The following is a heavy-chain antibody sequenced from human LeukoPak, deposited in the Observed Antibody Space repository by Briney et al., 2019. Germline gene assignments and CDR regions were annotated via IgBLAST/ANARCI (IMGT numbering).Heavy chain of an antibody. Sequence: GGSLRLSCAASGFTFSLSAMHWVRQASGKGLEWVGRVRSKANSYATSYAASVKGRFTISRDDSKNMAYLQMNSLRAEDTAVYYCAKDRIVVASNDAFDIWGQGTMVTVSS. CDR1: GFTFSLSA. D-gene: IGHD3-22*01. CDR3: AKDRIVVASNDAFDI. CDR2: VRSKANSYAT. V-gene: IGHV3-73*01. J-gene: IGHJ3*02.